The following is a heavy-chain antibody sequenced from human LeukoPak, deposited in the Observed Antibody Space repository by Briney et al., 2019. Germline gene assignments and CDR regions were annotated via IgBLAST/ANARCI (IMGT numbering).Heavy chain of an antibody. V-gene: IGHV4-4*07. CDR2: ISGSGTI. Sequence: SETLSLTCIVSGGSINSYWSWIRQPAGKGLEWIGRISGSGTITYNPALQSRLTISIDTSKNQFSLKLMSVTAADTAVYYCARRGRAIAAAPWGQGTLVTVSS. D-gene: IGHD6-13*01. CDR3: ARRGRAIAAAP. J-gene: IGHJ5*02. CDR1: GGSINSY.